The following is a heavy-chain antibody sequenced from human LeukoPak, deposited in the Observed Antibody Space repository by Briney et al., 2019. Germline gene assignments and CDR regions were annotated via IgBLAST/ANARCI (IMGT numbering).Heavy chain of an antibody. J-gene: IGHJ4*02. CDR1: GKRSTSYR. D-gene: IGHD3-10*01. Sequence: GESLKISCKGSGKRSTSYRSSGVGQMPGKGLGWRGRIYPSDSYTNYSPCFQGHVTISADKSISTAYLQWSTLKASDTAMYYCARAYGSGSYQEDYWGQGTLGTVSS. CDR3: ARAYGSGSYQEDY. V-gene: IGHV5-10-1*01. CDR2: IYPSDSYT.